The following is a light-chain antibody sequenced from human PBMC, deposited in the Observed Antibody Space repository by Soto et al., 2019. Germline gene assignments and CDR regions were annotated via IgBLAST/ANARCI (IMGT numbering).Light chain of an antibody. CDR1: QSVSSSY. V-gene: IGKV3-20*01. CDR3: QQYGSSPSPIN. J-gene: IGKJ5*01. CDR2: GAS. Sequence: EIVLTQSPGTLSLSPWERATLSCSSSQSVSSSYLAWYQQKPGQAPRLLIYGASSRATGIPDRFSGSGSGTDFNLTISRLEPEDFAVYYCQQYGSSPSPINFGQGTRLEIK.